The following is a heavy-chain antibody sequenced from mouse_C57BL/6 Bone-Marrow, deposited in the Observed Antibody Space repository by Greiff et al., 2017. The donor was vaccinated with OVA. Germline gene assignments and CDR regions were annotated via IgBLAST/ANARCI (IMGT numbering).Heavy chain of an antibody. CDR1: GYTFTSYW. CDR3: ARYYYGSSYGGAY. CDR2: IDPSDSYT. J-gene: IGHJ3*01. V-gene: IGHV1-50*01. Sequence: QVQLQQPGAELVKPGASVKLSCKASGYTFTSYWMQWVKQRPGQGLEWIGEIDPSDSYTNYNQKFKGKATLTVDTSSSTAYMQLSSLTAEDSAVYYCARYYYGSSYGGAYWGQGTLVTVSA. D-gene: IGHD1-1*01.